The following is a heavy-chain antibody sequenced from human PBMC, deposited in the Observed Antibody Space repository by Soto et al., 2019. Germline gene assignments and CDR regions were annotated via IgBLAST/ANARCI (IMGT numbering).Heavy chain of an antibody. CDR3: AKLTYPSDSTGYYYERVSGWIDS. CDR1: GFTFSSYA. V-gene: IGHV3-23*01. Sequence: EVQLLESGGGLIQPGGSLRLSCAASGFTFSSYAMSWVRQAPGKGLEWVSGISASGGTANLADSVEGRCTISRDNSXXTLYLQMNXLRAEDTAVYYCAKLTYPSDSTGYYYERVSGWIDSWGQGTLVTVSS. J-gene: IGHJ5*01. CDR2: ISASGGTA. D-gene: IGHD3-22*01.